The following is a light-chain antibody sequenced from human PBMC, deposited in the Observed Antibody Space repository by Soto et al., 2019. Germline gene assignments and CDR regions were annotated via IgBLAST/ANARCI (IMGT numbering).Light chain of an antibody. V-gene: IGKV1-5*03. J-gene: IGKJ1*01. CDR2: KAS. Sequence: DIEMTQSPSSLSASVGDRVTITCRASQSISRYLNWYQQKPGEAPKLLIYKASKLENGDPSRFAGFGSGTEFTLSIAILQPDDSATDYCQHYNSHPRTFGQGTKVDI. CDR3: QHYNSHPRT. CDR1: QSISRY.